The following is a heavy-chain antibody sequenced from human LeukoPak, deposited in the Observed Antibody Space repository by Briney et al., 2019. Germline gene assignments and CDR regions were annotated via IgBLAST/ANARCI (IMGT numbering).Heavy chain of an antibody. CDR2: INPSGGST. J-gene: IGHJ5*02. CDR3: ARALPHRRLMDTTMEQHWFDP. Sequence: ASVKVSCKASGYIFTSYFMHWVRQAPGQGLEWMGLINPSGGSTRYAQKFRGRVTMTRDMSTSTVYMGLSSLRSEDTAVYYCARALPHRRLMDTTMEQHWFDPWGQGTLVTVSS. V-gene: IGHV1-46*01. D-gene: IGHD5-18*01. CDR1: GYIFTSYF.